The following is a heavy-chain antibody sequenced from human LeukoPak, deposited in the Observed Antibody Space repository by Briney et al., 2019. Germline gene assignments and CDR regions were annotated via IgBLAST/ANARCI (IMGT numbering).Heavy chain of an antibody. J-gene: IGHJ4*02. CDR3: ARRGDSDFRID. CDR2: IYPDGSDT. V-gene: IGHV5-51*01. Sequence: GESLKISCKGPRHSFHSQWIGWVRQMPGKGLEWMGIIYPDGSDTRYSASFQGQVTISADKSISTAYLQWNSLEASDSAIYYCARRGDSDFRIDWGQGTLVTVSS. CDR1: RHSFHSQW. D-gene: IGHD2-21*02.